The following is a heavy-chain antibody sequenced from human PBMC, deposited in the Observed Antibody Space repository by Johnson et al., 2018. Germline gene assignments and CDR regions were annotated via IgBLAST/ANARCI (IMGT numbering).Heavy chain of an antibody. CDR2: ISGSGGST. Sequence: EVQLLETGGGLVQPGGSXRLSCAASGFTFSSYAMSWVRQAPGKGLEWVSAISGSGGSTYYADSVTGRFPLSRDNSKNKLYLQMNSLRAEDTAVYYCARDMDYYDSSGHHDAFDIWGQGTMVTVSS. D-gene: IGHD3-22*01. J-gene: IGHJ3*02. CDR1: GFTFSSYA. CDR3: ARDMDYYDSSGHHDAFDI. V-gene: IGHV3-23*01.